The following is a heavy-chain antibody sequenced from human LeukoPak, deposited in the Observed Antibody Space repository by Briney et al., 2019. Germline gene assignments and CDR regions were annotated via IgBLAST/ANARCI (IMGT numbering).Heavy chain of an antibody. CDR2: IYYSGST. Sequence: GSLRLSCAASGFTFSSFVMSWIRQPPGKGLEWIGYIYYSGSTNYNPSLKSRVTISVDTSKNQFSLKLSSVTAADTAVYYCASLSTVVNAIQVDWGQGTLVTVSS. J-gene: IGHJ4*02. CDR3: ASLSTVVNAIQVD. CDR1: GFTFSSFV. V-gene: IGHV4-59*12. D-gene: IGHD2-21*01.